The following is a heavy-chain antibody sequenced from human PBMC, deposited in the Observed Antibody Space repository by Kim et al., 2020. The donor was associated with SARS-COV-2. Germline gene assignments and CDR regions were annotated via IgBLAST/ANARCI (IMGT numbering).Heavy chain of an antibody. V-gene: IGHV4-30-2*01. CDR3: ARYYDTSGYYDS. CDR2: T. Sequence: TNYNPSLKSRVTIAVDRSKIQFSLKERSVTAADTAVYYCARYYDTSGYYDSWGQGILVTVAS. J-gene: IGHJ5*01. D-gene: IGHD3-22*01.